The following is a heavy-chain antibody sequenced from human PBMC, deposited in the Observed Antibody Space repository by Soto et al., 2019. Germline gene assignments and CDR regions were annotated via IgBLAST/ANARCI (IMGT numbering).Heavy chain of an antibody. J-gene: IGHJ4*02. Sequence: ASVKVSCKASGYTFTSYGISWVRQAPGQGLEWMGWISAYNGNTNYAQKLQGSVTMTTDTSTSTAYMELRSPRSADTAVYYCARVRRAAVWYFDYWGQGTLVTVSS. CDR1: GYTFTSYG. D-gene: IGHD6-13*01. CDR3: ARVRRAAVWYFDY. CDR2: ISAYNGNT. V-gene: IGHV1-18*01.